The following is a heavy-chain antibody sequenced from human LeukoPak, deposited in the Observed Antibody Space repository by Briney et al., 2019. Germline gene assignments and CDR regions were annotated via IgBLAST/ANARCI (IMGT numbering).Heavy chain of an antibody. V-gene: IGHV4-34*01. Sequence: SETLSLTCAVYGGSFSGYYWSWIRQPPGKGLEWIGEINHSGSTNYNPSLKSRVTISVDTSKNQFSLKLSSVTAADTAVYYCARDGATGFDYWGQGTLVTVSS. CDR2: INHSGST. D-gene: IGHD1-26*01. J-gene: IGHJ4*02. CDR3: ARDGATGFDY. CDR1: GGSFSGYY.